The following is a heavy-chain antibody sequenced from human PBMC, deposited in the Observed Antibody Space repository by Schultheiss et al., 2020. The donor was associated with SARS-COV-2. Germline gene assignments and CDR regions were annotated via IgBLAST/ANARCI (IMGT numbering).Heavy chain of an antibody. CDR3: ARVGHYDVDY. J-gene: IGHJ4*02. CDR1: GGTFSSYA. Sequence: SVKVSCKASGGTFSSYAISWVRQAPGQGLEWMGGIIPIFGTANYAQKFQGRVTMTRDTSISTAYMELSRLRSEDTAVYYCARVGHYDVDYWGQGTLVTVSS. V-gene: IGHV1-69*05. D-gene: IGHD3-22*01. CDR2: IIPIFGTA.